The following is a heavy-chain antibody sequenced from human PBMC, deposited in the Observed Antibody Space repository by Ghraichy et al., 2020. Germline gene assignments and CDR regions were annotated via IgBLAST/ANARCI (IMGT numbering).Heavy chain of an antibody. J-gene: IGHJ3*02. Sequence: SETLSLTCTVSGGSVSSGSYYWSWIRQPPGKGLEWIGYIYYSGSTNYNPSLKSRVTISVDTSKDQFSLKLSSVTAADTAVYYCARETITMIVAPNAFDIWGQGTMVTVSS. CDR2: IYYSGST. CDR1: GGSVSSGSYY. CDR3: ARETITMIVAPNAFDI. V-gene: IGHV4-61*01. D-gene: IGHD3-22*01.